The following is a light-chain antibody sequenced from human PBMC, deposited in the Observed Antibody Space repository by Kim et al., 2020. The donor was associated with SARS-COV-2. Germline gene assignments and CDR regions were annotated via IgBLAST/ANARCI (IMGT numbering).Light chain of an antibody. V-gene: IGKV1-5*01. J-gene: IGKJ2*02. Sequence: DIEMTQSPSTLSASVGDRVTITCRASQSVNIYLAWYQHRPGKAPKLLIYDASILPSGIPSRFRGSGSGTDFTLTISSLQPDDFAAYYCQEYNSKSWTFGQGTKLEI. CDR1: QSVNIY. CDR3: QEYNSKSWT. CDR2: DAS.